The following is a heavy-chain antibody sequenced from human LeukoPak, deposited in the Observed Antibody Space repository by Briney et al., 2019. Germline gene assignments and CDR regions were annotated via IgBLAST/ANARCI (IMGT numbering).Heavy chain of an antibody. D-gene: IGHD4/OR15-4a*01. CDR2: VNFGGHMT. CDR1: GFTFSDYS. V-gene: IGHV3-23*01. Sequence: GGSLRLSCAASGFTFSDYSMVWVRQAPGRGPEWVSGVNFGGHMTDYAASVRGRFTISRDNFKNMVYLQMNSLRAEDTAVYFCAKKASRVPGHDAFDSGGQGAMVTVSA. CDR3: AKKASRVPGHDAFDS. J-gene: IGHJ3*01.